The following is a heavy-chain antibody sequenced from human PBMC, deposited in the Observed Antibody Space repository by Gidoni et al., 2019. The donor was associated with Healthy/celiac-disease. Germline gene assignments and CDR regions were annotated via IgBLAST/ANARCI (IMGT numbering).Heavy chain of an antibody. V-gene: IGHV1-69*04. CDR3: ARDGGEIVATVGDWFDP. D-gene: IGHD5-12*01. CDR1: GGTFSSYA. J-gene: IGHJ5*02. CDR2: IIPILGIA. Sequence: QVQLVQSGAEVKKPGSSVKVSCKASGGTFSSYAISWVRQAPGQGLEWMGRIIPILGIANYAQKFQGRVTITAYKSTSTAYMELSRLRSEDTVVYYCARDGGEIVATVGDWFDPWGQGTLVTVSS.